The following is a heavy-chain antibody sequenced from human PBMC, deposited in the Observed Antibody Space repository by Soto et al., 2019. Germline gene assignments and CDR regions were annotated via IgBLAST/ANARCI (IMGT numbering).Heavy chain of an antibody. CDR2: ISGSGGST. D-gene: IGHD1-1*01. V-gene: IGHV3-23*01. CDR3: AKDRCLLRYPTSLDY. CDR1: GFTFSSYA. Sequence: LSLSCAASGFTFSSYAMSWVRQAPGKGLEWVSAISGSGGSTYYADSVKGRFTSSRDNSKNTLYLQMTNLRAEHTTVYYCAKDRCLLRYPTSLDYWGQGTLVTVSS. J-gene: IGHJ4*02.